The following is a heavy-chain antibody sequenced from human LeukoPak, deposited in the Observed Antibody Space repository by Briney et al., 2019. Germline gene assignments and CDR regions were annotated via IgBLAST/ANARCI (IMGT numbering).Heavy chain of an antibody. D-gene: IGHD2-15*01. CDR3: ARDGGPYCSGGSCYFPFDY. J-gene: IGHJ4*02. CDR2: IYTSGST. CDR1: GGSLSSYY. Sequence: SETLSLTCTVSGGSLSSYYWSWIRQPAGKGLEWIGRIYTSGSTNYNPSLKSRVTMSVDTSKNPFSLKLSSVTAADTAVYYCARDGGPYCSGGSCYFPFDYWGQGTLVTVSS. V-gene: IGHV4-4*07.